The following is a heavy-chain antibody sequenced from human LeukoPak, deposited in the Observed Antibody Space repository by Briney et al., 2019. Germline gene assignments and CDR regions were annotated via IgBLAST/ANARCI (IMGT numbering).Heavy chain of an antibody. CDR3: AATFAHYGDYDFDY. CDR2: IRYDGSNK. J-gene: IGHJ4*02. V-gene: IGHV3-30*02. D-gene: IGHD4-17*01. Sequence: GGSLRLSCAASGFTFSSYGMHWVRQAPGKGLEWVAFIRYDGSNKYYADSVKGRFTISRDNSKNTLYLQMNSLRAEDTPVYYCAATFAHYGDYDFDYWGQGTLVTVSS. CDR1: GFTFSSYG.